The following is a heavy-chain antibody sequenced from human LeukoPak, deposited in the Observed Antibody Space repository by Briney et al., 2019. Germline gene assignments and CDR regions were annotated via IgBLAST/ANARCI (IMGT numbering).Heavy chain of an antibody. CDR1: GGPLESYY. V-gene: IGHV4-59*01. CDR2: IYSTGST. Sequence: SEPLSLTCSVSGGPLESYYWSWMRQPPGKGVEGMGYIYSTGSTEYHPSLKSRVTISLDTSKNQFSLKLTSVTAADTAVYYCARVYQSAAYYFDYWGQGNLVSVSS. J-gene: IGHJ4*02. D-gene: IGHD2-2*01. CDR3: ARVYQSAAYYFDY.